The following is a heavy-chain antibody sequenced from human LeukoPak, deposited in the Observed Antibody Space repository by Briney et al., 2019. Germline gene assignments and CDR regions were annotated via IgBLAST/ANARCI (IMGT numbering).Heavy chain of an antibody. CDR2: ISYDGSNK. CDR3: ARGTVGY. V-gene: IGHV3-30-3*01. CDR1: GFTFSSYA. Sequence: GGSLRLSCAASGFTFSSYAMHWVRQAPGKGLEWVAVISYDGSNKYYADSVKGRFTISRDNSKNTLYLQMNSLRAEDAAVYYCARGTVGYWGQGTLVTASS. J-gene: IGHJ4*02. D-gene: IGHD1-26*01.